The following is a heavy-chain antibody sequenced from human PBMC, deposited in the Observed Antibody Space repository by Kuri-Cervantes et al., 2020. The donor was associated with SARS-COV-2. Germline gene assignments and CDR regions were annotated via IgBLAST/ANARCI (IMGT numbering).Heavy chain of an antibody. CDR1: GGSISSSSYY. D-gene: IGHD3-10*01. J-gene: IGHJ4*02. CDR2: MYHSGST. CDR3: ARSWEDYYGSGSYPTFDY. Sequence: ETLSLTCTVSGGSISSSSYYWGWIRQPPGKGLEWIGSMYHSGSTYYNPSLKSRVTISVDTSKNQFSLKLSSVTAADTAVYYCARSWEDYYGSGSYPTFDYWGQGTLVTVSS. V-gene: IGHV4-39*01.